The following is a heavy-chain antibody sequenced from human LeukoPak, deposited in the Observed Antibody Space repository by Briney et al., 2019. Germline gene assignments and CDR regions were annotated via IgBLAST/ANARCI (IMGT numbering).Heavy chain of an antibody. J-gene: IGHJ4*02. V-gene: IGHV4-34*01. CDR3: AREAPYCGGDCPNDY. CDR2: INHSGST. Sequence: SETLSLTCAVYGGSFSGYYWSWICQPPGKGLEWIGEINHSGSTNYNPSLKSRVTISVDTSKNQFSLKLSSVTAADTAVYYCAREAPYCGGDCPNDYWGQGTLVTVSS. CDR1: GGSFSGYY. D-gene: IGHD2-21*02.